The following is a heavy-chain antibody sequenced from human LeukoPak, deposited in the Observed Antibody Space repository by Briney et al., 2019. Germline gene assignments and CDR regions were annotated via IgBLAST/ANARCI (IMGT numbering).Heavy chain of an antibody. CDR3: ARDMGTYGYEGAYFDY. J-gene: IGHJ4*02. CDR2: IYYSGST. Sequence: SETLSLACTVSGGSISSSSYYWGWIRQPPGKGLEWIGSIYYSGSTYYNPSLKSRVTISVDTSKNQFSLKLTSVTAADTAVYYCARDMGTYGYEGAYFDYWGQGTLVTVSS. CDR1: GGSISSSSYY. V-gene: IGHV4-39*07. D-gene: IGHD5-18*01.